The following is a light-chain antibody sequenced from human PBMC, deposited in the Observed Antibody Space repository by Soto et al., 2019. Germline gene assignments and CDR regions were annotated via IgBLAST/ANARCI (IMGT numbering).Light chain of an antibody. J-gene: IGKJ1*01. CDR3: QHYNSYSEA. Sequence: DIQMTQSPSTLSGSVGDRVTITCRASQTISSWLAWYQQKPGNAPKLLIYKASTFKSGVPSRFSGSGSGTEFNLTISCLQPDDFATYYCQHYNSYSEAFGQGTKVELK. CDR1: QTISSW. CDR2: KAS. V-gene: IGKV1-5*03.